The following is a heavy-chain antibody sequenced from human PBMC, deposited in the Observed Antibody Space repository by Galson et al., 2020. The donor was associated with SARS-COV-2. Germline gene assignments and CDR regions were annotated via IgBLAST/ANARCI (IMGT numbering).Heavy chain of an antibody. D-gene: IGHD4-17*01. V-gene: IGHV3-74*01. J-gene: IGHJ4*02. CDR1: QFTFRSYW. Sequence: GASLKISCAASQFTFRSYWMHWVRHALGKGLVWVSRIHSDGSTTSYADSVKGRFTISRDNAKNTLYLQMNSLRAEDTAVYYCARDPYGDYGADYWGQGTLVSVSS. CDR2: IHSDGSTT. CDR3: ARDPYGDYGADY.